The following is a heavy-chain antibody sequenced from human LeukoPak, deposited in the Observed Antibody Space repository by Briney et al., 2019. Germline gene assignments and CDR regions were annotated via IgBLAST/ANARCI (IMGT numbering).Heavy chain of an antibody. Sequence: ASVKVSCKASGYTFTSYDINWVRQATGQGLEWMGWMNPNSGNTVYAQKFQGRVTMTRNTSISTAYMELGSLRSEDTAVYYCARAPEDTAMVTDYWGQGTLVTVSS. V-gene: IGHV1-8*01. CDR1: GYTFTSYD. CDR2: MNPNSGNT. D-gene: IGHD5-18*01. CDR3: ARAPEDTAMVTDY. J-gene: IGHJ4*02.